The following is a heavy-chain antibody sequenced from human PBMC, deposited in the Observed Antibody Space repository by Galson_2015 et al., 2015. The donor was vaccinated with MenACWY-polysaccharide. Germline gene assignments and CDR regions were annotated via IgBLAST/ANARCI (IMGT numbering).Heavy chain of an antibody. J-gene: IGHJ4*02. D-gene: IGHD2-2*01. Sequence: SLRLSCAASGFTFSSYAMSWVRQAPGKGLEWVSAVSADGGSTYYADSVKGRSTISRDNSKNTLYLQMNTLRAEDTALYYCAKRKYCDTSTCYGFDYWGQGTLVTVSS. V-gene: IGHV3-23*01. CDR3: AKRKYCDTSTCYGFDY. CDR1: GFTFSSYA. CDR2: VSADGGST.